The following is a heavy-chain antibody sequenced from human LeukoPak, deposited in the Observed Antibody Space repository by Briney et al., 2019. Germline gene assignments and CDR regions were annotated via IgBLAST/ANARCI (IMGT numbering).Heavy chain of an antibody. Sequence: GGSLRLSCAASGFTFSSYSMNWVRQAPGKGLEWVSYISSSSSTIYYADSVQGRFTISRDNAKNSLYLQMNSLRGEDTAVYYXXXXXXXXXGSPYYFDYWGQGTLVTVSS. V-gene: IGHV3-48*01. CDR2: ISSSSSTI. CDR3: XXXXXXXXGSPYYFDY. D-gene: IGHD3-10*01. J-gene: IGHJ4*02. CDR1: GFTFSSYS.